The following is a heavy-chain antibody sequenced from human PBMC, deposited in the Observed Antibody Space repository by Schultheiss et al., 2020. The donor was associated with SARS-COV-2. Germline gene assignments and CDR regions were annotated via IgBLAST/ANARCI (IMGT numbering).Heavy chain of an antibody. CDR1: GFTFDDYG. Sequence: GESLKISCAASGFTFDDYGMSWVRQAPGKGLEWVSAISGSGGSTYYADSVKGRFTISRDNSKNTLYLQMNSLRAEDTAVYYCARSGTLYNWFDPWGQGTLVTVSS. CDR3: ARSGTLYNWFDP. CDR2: ISGSGGST. V-gene: IGHV3-23*01. D-gene: IGHD1-1*01. J-gene: IGHJ5*02.